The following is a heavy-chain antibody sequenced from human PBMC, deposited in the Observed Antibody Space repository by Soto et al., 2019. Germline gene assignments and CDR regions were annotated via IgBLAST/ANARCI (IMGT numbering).Heavy chain of an antibody. V-gene: IGHV3-23*01. CDR1: GFTFSNYD. D-gene: IGHD2-2*01. J-gene: IGHJ4*02. CDR2: ISGSGGGT. Sequence: GGSLRLSCAASGFTFSNYDMSWVRQAPGKGLEWVSTISGSGGGTYYADSVKGRFTISRDNSKNTLSLQMNSLRAEDTAVYYCAKARGSRTPAPGTYWGQGILVTVSS. CDR3: AKARGSRTPAPGTY.